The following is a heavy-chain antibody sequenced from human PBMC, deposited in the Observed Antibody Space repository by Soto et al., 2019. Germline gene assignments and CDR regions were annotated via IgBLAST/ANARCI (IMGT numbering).Heavy chain of an antibody. D-gene: IGHD2-8*01. CDR3: ARGRRGTGYCTNGVCYYNWFDP. CDR2: INHSGST. Sequence: SETLSLTCAVYGGSFSGYYWSWIRQPPGKGLEWIGEINHSGSTNYNPSLKSRVTISVDTSKNQFSLKLSSVTAADTAVYYCARGRRGTGYCTNGVCYYNWFDPWGQGTLVTVS. J-gene: IGHJ5*02. CDR1: GGSFSGYY. V-gene: IGHV4-34*01.